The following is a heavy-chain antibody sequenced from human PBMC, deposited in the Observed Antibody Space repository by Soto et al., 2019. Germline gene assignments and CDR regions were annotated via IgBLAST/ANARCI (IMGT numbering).Heavy chain of an antibody. J-gene: IGHJ6*02. Sequence: SVKVSCKASGGTFSSYAISWVRQAPGQGLEWMGGIIPIFGTANYAQKFQGRVTITADKSTSTAYMELSSLRSDDTAVYYCARDLGADRHPYYYYGMDVWGQRTTVTVSS. CDR3: ARDLGADRHPYYYYGMDV. V-gene: IGHV1-69*06. CDR2: IIPIFGTA. CDR1: GGTFSSYA.